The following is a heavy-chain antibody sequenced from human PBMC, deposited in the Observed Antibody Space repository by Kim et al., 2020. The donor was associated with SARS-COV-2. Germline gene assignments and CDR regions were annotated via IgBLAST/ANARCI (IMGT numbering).Heavy chain of an antibody. CDR3: ARGVIAATHFDY. V-gene: IGHV1-8*01. CDR2: MSPNSGNT. D-gene: IGHD2-15*01. CDR1: GYTFTTYA. J-gene: IGHJ4*02. Sequence: ASWKDSCKASGYTFTTYAINWVRQATGQGLEWMGWMSPNSGNTGYAQKFQGRVTMTRNTSITTAYMELSSLRSEDTAVYYCARGVIAATHFDYWGQGTLVTVSS.